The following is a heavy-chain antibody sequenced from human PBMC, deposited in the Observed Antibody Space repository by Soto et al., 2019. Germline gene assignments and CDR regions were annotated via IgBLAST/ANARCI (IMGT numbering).Heavy chain of an antibody. D-gene: IGHD5-18*01. V-gene: IGHV1-69*04. CDR1: GGTFSSYT. J-gene: IGHJ4*02. CDR3: ARDQPIHPTYFDY. CDR2: IIPILGIA. Sequence: GASVKVSCKASGGTFSSYTISWVRQAPGQGLEWMGRIIPILGIANYAQKFQGRVTITADKSTSTAYMELSSLRSEDTAVYYCARDQPIHPTYFDYWGQGTLVTVSS.